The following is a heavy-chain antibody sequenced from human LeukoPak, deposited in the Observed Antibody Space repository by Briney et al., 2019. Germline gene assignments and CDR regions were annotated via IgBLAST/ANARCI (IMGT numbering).Heavy chain of an antibody. J-gene: IGHJ4*02. CDR1: GFTFSNYG. CDR3: ARSPFGGVIVIGDC. D-gene: IGHD3-16*02. Sequence: GGSLRLSCAASGFTFSNYGMHWVRQAPGKGLEWVAVISYDGGNAYHADSVKGRFTISRDNSKNTLFLQMNSLRADDTAVYYCARSPFGGVIVIGDCWGQGTLVTVSS. CDR2: ISYDGGNA. V-gene: IGHV3-30*03.